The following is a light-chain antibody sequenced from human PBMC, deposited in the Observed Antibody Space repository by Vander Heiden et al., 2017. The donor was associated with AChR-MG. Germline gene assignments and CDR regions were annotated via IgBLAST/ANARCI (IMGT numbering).Light chain of an antibody. V-gene: IGLV2-23*02. J-gene: IGLJ3*02. CDR2: EVT. CDR3: CSYAGSTTWV. CDR1: DSDVGRYNL. Sequence: QSALTQPASVSGSPGQSITISCTGTDSDVGRYNLVSWYQKHPGKAPKLMIYEVTKRPSGVSNRFSGSKSGNTAFLTISGLQTEDEADYYCCSYAGSTTWVFGGGTKLTVI.